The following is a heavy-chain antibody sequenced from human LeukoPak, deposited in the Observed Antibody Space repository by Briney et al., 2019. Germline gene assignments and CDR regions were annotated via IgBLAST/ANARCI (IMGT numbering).Heavy chain of an antibody. D-gene: IGHD4-11*01. Sequence: ASVKVSCKASGYTFTGHYIHWVRQAPGQGLEWMGWINPNSGGTNYAQRFQGRVTMTRDTSISTAYMELSRLISDDTAVYYCAREIPAVGDSDYLTDDYWGQGTLVTVSS. V-gene: IGHV1-2*02. CDR3: AREIPAVGDSDYLTDDY. CDR1: GYTFTGHY. J-gene: IGHJ4*02. CDR2: INPNSGGT.